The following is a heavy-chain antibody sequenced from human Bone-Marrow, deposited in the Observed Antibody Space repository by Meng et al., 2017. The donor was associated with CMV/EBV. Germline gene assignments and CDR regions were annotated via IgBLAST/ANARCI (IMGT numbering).Heavy chain of an antibody. V-gene: IGHV1-46*01. CDR1: GYAFTSYC. CDR2: INPSGGST. CDR3: ARATVTGTVDY. Sequence: SCKASGYAFTSYCMRWVRQATGRGLEWMGIINPSGGSTGYAQKFRGRVTMTRDTSTSTVYMELSSLRSEDTAVYYCARATVTGTVDYWGQGTLVTVSS. D-gene: IGHD1-7*01. J-gene: IGHJ4*02.